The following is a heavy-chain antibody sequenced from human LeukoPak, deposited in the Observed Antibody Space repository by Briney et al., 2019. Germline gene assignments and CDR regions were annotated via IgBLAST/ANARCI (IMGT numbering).Heavy chain of an antibody. V-gene: IGHV2-5*02. Sequence: SGPTLVKPTETLTLTCTFSGFSLSTSTVGVGWIRQPPGKALEWLALIYGDNDKRYSPSLKSRLTITKDTSKSQVVLTMTNMDPVDTATYYCAHRLTYTGTFDQYYFDYWGQGTLVTVSS. CDR3: AHRLTYTGTFDQYYFDY. J-gene: IGHJ4*02. CDR2: IYGDNDK. CDR1: GFSLSTSTVG. D-gene: IGHD2-8*02.